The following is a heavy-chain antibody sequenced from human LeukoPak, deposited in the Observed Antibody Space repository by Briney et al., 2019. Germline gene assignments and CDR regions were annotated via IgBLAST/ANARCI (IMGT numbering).Heavy chain of an antibody. CDR1: GFTFSGCA. CDR3: AKVGYYDILTGYYSYYFDY. Sequence: GVSLRLSCAASGFTFSGCAMSWVRQAPGKGLEWVSVISGSGGNRYYADSVKGRFTISRDNSKNTLYLQMNSLRAEDTAVYYCAKVGYYDILTGYYSYYFDYWGQGTLVTVSS. D-gene: IGHD3-9*01. J-gene: IGHJ4*02. V-gene: IGHV3-23*01. CDR2: ISGSGGNR.